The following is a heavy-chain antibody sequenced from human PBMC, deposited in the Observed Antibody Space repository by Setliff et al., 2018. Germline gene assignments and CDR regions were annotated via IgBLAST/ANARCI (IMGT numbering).Heavy chain of an antibody. J-gene: IGHJ4*02. D-gene: IGHD3-3*01. CDR3: RFWSSYYKNDY. Sequence: PSETLSLTCIVSGGSVGSGSYYWSWIRQPAGKGLEWIGLIQSTGNTNYNPSLQSRVSVSVDTPTNQFSLKVFSVTAADTAVYYCRFWSSYYKNDYWAQGTLVTVSS. CDR1: GGSVGSGSYY. CDR2: IQSTGNT. V-gene: IGHV4-61*10.